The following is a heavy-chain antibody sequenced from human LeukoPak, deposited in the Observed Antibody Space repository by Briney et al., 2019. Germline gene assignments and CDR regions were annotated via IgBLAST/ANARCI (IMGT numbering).Heavy chain of an antibody. V-gene: IGHV3-23*01. D-gene: IGHD6-13*01. J-gene: IGHJ4*02. CDR3: AKRGCSSSGYYYFDD. Sequence: PGRSLRPSCAPSGPTFTSKAMRWVRHAPGKGMGWVSAIRGIVGRTFYADSVTGRFSLSRDHSTNTLYMQMNSRRAEDTAVYYCAKRGCSSSGYYYFDDWGQGTLVTVSS. CDR2: IRGIVGRT. CDR1: GPTFTSKA.